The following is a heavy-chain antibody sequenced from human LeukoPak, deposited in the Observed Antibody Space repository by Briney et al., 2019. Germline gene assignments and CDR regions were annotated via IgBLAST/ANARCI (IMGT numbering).Heavy chain of an antibody. CDR2: IYYTGST. J-gene: IGHJ6*02. CDR3: ARSYDSRGYYYYGMDV. CDR1: GGSISSYY. V-gene: IGHV4-59*01. D-gene: IGHD3-22*01. Sequence: SETLPLTCTVSGGSISSYYWSWIRRPPGKGLEWIGYIYYTGSTQYNSSLKSRVTISVDTSKNQFSLKLISVTAADTAVYYCARSYDSRGYYYYGMDVWGHGTTVTVSS.